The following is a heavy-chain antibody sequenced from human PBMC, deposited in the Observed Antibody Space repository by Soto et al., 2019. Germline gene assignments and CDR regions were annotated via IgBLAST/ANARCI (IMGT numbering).Heavy chain of an antibody. CDR1: GYTFTSYG. J-gene: IGHJ6*02. CDR2: ISAYNGNT. V-gene: IGHV1-18*01. Sequence: ASMKVSCKASGYTFTSYGISWVRQAPGQRLEWMGWISAYNGNTNYAQKLQGRVTMTTDTSTSTAYMELRSLRSDDTAVYYCARDREGSGGWIYYYYGMDVWGQGTTVTVSS. CDR3: ARDREGSGGWIYYYYGMDV. D-gene: IGHD6-19*01.